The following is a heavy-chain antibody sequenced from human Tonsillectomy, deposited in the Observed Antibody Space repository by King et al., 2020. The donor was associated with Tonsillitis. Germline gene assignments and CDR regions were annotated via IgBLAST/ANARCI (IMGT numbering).Heavy chain of an antibody. Sequence: QLVQSGGGVVQPGGSLRLSCAASGFTFSSYGMHWVRQAPGKGLEWVAFIRYDGSNKYYADSVKGRFTISRDNSKNTLYPQMNSLRAEDTAVYYCAKSDYWGQGTLVTVSS. J-gene: IGHJ4*02. CDR1: GFTFSSYG. V-gene: IGHV3-30*02. CDR2: IRYDGSNK. CDR3: AKSDY.